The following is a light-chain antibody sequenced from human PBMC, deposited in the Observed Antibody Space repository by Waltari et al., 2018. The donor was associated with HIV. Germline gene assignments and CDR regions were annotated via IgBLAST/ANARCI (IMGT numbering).Light chain of an antibody. CDR1: QSISSW. CDR2: KAS. Sequence: DIQMTQSPSTLSASVGDRVTITCRASQSISSWLAWYQQKPGKAPKLLIYKASNLESGVPSRFSGSGSGTEFTLTISSLQPDDFATYYCQQYNSYWMYTFGQGTKLEIK. J-gene: IGKJ2*01. V-gene: IGKV1-5*03. CDR3: QQYNSYWMYT.